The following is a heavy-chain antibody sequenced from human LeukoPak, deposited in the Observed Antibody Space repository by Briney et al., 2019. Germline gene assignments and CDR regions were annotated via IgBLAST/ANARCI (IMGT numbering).Heavy chain of an antibody. D-gene: IGHD3-22*01. CDR2: ISAYNGNT. J-gene: IGHJ4*02. CDR3: ARDRTLHYYYDSSGYYSTIYY. V-gene: IGHV1-18*01. CDR1: GYTFTSYG. Sequence: GASVKVSCRASGYTFTSYGISWVRQAPGQGLEWMGWISAYNGNTNYAQKLQGRVTMTTDTSTSTAYMELRSLRSDDTAVYYCARDRTLHYYYDSSGYYSTIYYWGQGTLVTVSS.